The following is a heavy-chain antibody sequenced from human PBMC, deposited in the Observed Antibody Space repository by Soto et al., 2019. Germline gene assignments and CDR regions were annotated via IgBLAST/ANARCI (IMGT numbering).Heavy chain of an antibody. Sequence: ASVKVSCKASGYTFTVYYINWVRQAPGQGLEWMGWINPKSGGTMYPQKFQGRVTMTWDTSISTAYMALTRLRSDDTAVYYCARDLAKGGGSAGFDYWGQGTLVTVS. CDR3: ARDLAKGGGSAGFDY. CDR1: GYTFTVYY. D-gene: IGHD1-26*01. J-gene: IGHJ4*02. CDR2: INPKSGGT. V-gene: IGHV1-2*02.